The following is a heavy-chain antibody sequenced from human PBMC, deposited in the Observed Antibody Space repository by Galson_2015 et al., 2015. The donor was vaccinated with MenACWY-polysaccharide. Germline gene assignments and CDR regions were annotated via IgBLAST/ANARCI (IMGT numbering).Heavy chain of an antibody. CDR1: GSRFSNSG. CDR2: IQYDGSKI. D-gene: IGHD6-13*01. Sequence: SLRLSCAASGSRFSNSGMHWVRQAPGKGQEWVAVIQYDGSKIVYAESAKGRFTISRDYSKNTLFLEMSSLGAEDTAVYYCAREGSRIVFHAFDTWGQGTMVTVSS. J-gene: IGHJ3*02. CDR3: AREGSRIVFHAFDT. V-gene: IGHV3-33*02.